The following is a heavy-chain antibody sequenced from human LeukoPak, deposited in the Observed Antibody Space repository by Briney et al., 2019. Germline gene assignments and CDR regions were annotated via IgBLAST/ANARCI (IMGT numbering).Heavy chain of an antibody. V-gene: IGHV4-39*07. CDR1: GGSISSSSYY. J-gene: IGHJ4*02. D-gene: IGHD3-9*01. Sequence: SETLSLTFTVSGGSISSSSYYWGWIRQPPGKGLEWIGSIYYSGSTYYNPSLKSRVTISVDTSKNQFSLKLSSVTAADTAVYYCARGPTYYDILTGYRYPYYFDYWGQGTLVTVSS. CDR3: ARGPTYYDILTGYRYPYYFDY. CDR2: IYYSGST.